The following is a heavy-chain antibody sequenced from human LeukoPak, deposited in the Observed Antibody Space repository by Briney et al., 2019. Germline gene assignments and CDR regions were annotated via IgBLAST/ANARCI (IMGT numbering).Heavy chain of an antibody. Sequence: GGSLSLSCAASGFTFSSYEMNWFRQAPGKGLEWVSSISSSGSNIYYADSVKGRFTISRGNAKNSLFLQMNSLRAEDTAVYYCARLYSSSSGRALDYWGQGTLVTVSS. CDR2: ISSSGSNI. V-gene: IGHV3-48*03. D-gene: IGHD6-6*01. J-gene: IGHJ4*02. CDR1: GFTFSSYE. CDR3: ARLYSSSSGRALDY.